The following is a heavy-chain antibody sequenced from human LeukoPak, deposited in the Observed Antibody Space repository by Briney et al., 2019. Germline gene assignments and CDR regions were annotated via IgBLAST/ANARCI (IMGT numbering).Heavy chain of an antibody. CDR1: GGSISSGGYY. D-gene: IGHD3-3*01. V-gene: IGHV4-31*03. CDR2: IYHSGST. CDR3: ARGPFNYDFWSGSERPYYFDY. Sequence: PSQTLSLTCTVSGGSISSGGYYWSWIRQHPGKGLEWIGYIYHSGSTYYNPSLKSRVTISVDRSKNQFSLKLSSVTAADTAVYYCARGPFNYDFWSGSERPYYFDYWGQGTLVTVSS. J-gene: IGHJ4*02.